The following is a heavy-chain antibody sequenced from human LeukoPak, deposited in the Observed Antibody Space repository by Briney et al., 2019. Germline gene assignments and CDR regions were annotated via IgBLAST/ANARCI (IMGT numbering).Heavy chain of an antibody. Sequence: PGGSLRLSCAASGFTVSSNYMSWVRQAPGKGLEWVSVIYSGGSTYYADSVKGRFTISRDNSKNTLYLQMNSLRAEDTAVYYCARGINTRRFDPWGQGTLVTVSS. CDR2: IYSGGST. CDR1: GFTVSSNY. V-gene: IGHV3-53*01. CDR3: ARGINTRRFDP. D-gene: IGHD2-15*01. J-gene: IGHJ5*02.